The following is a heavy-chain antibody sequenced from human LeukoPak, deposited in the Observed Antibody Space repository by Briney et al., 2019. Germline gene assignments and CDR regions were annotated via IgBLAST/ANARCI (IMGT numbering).Heavy chain of an antibody. CDR2: IYYSGST. Sequence: SQTLSLTCSVGGSVSTADYYWSWIRQLPGKGLEWIGNIYYSGSTFYNPSLKTRVTISIDTSKNQFSLRVTSVTAADTAVYFCAREYRPPNPLTDYLKGRLDSWGQGTQVTVSS. V-gene: IGHV4-30-4*01. CDR3: AREYRPPNPLTDYLKGRLDS. J-gene: IGHJ4*02. CDR1: GGSVSTADYY. D-gene: IGHD3-9*01.